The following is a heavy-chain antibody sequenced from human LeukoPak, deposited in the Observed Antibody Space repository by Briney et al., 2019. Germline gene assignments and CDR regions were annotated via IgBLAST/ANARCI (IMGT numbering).Heavy chain of an antibody. Sequence: PSETLSLTCTVSGGSFSSHYWSWIRQPPGKALEWIGYISYIGSTNYNPSLKSRVTISVDTSKNQFSLKLSSVTAADTAVYYCARDPTTVTKGLDIWGQGTMVTVSS. CDR1: GGSFSSHY. V-gene: IGHV4-59*11. J-gene: IGHJ3*02. D-gene: IGHD4-17*01. CDR3: ARDPTTVTKGLDI. CDR2: ISYIGST.